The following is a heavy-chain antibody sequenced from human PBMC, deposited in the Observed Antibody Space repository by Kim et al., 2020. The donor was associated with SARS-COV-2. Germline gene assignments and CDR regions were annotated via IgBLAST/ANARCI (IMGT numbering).Heavy chain of an antibody. CDR2: IYYSGST. Sequence: SETLSLTCTVSGGSISSYYWSWIRQPPGKGLEWIGYIYYSGSTNYNPSPKSRVTISVDTSNNQFHLTLSSVTGADTAAFYWAGTHNWFDPWGQGNLVT. CDR3: AGTHNWFDP. V-gene: IGHV4-59*01. CDR1: GGSISSYY. J-gene: IGHJ5*02.